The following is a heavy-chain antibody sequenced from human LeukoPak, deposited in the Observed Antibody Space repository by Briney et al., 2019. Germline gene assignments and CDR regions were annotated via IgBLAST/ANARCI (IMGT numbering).Heavy chain of an antibody. Sequence: ASVKVSCKASGYSFADYYMHWVRQAPGQGLEWMGWIKPNSGGTRSAQKFQGRVTMTRDTSISTAYLDLSRLRSDDTAVYYCARERGDGYNAYYFDYWGQGTLVTVSS. V-gene: IGHV1-2*02. CDR1: GYSFADYY. CDR3: ARERGDGYNAYYFDY. CDR2: IKPNSGGT. J-gene: IGHJ4*02. D-gene: IGHD5-24*01.